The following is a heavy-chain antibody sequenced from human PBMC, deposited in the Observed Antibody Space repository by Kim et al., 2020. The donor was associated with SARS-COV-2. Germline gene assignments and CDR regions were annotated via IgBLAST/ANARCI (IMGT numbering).Heavy chain of an antibody. CDR3: ARGRRAKLSTMRTHWFDP. CDR2: INHSGST. CDR1: GGSFSGYY. Sequence: SETLSLTCAVYGGSFSGYYWSWIRQPPGKGLEWIGEINHSGSTNYNPSLKSRVTISVDTSKNQFSLKLSSVTAADTAVYYCARGRRAKLSTMRTHWFDPWGQGTLVTVSS. V-gene: IGHV4-34*01. J-gene: IGHJ5*02. D-gene: IGHD3-22*01.